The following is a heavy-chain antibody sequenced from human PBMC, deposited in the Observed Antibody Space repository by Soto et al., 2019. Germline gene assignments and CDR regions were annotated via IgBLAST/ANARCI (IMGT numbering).Heavy chain of an antibody. V-gene: IGHV3-48*03. CDR1: GFTFSSYE. D-gene: IGHD1-20*01. Sequence: VGSLRLSCAASGFTFSSYEMNWVRQAPGKGLEWVSYISSSGSTIYYADSVKGRFTISRDNAKNSLYLQMNSLRAEDTAVYYCALIGTGYYYGMDVWGQGTTVTSP. J-gene: IGHJ6*02. CDR2: ISSSGSTI. CDR3: ALIGTGYYYGMDV.